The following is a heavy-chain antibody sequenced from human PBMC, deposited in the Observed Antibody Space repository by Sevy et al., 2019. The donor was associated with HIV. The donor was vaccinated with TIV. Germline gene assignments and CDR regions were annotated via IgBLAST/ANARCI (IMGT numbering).Heavy chain of an antibody. J-gene: IGHJ5*02. CDR1: GGSVSRDNYY. V-gene: IGHV4-31*01. CDR2: IYPLGST. D-gene: IGHD2-8*01. Sequence: SETLSLTWAVSGGSVSRDNYYWTWLRHHPGKGLEWIGYIYPLGSTPSNPTVKRLVTISVDTSKNQFTLMLSSGTAADTAVYFGARDAGSCSNGVCFSCGFDAWGQGTLVTVSS. CDR3: ARDAGSCSNGVCFSCGFDA.